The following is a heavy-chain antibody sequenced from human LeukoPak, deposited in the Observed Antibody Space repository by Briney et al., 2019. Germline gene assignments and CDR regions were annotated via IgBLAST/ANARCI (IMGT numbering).Heavy chain of an antibody. CDR2: ISGSGSST. Sequence: GGSLRLSCAASGFTFSSFAMSWVRQAPGKGLEWVSLISGSGSSTYYADSVKGRFTISRDNSKNTLFLQMNSLRAEDTAVYYCANSVWSNQFDYWGQGTLVTVSS. CDR3: ANSVWSNQFDY. CDR1: GFTFSSFA. V-gene: IGHV3-23*01. J-gene: IGHJ4*02. D-gene: IGHD6-19*01.